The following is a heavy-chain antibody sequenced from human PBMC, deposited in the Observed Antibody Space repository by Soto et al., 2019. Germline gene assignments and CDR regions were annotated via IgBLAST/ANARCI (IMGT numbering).Heavy chain of an antibody. J-gene: IGHJ6*02. CDR2: IDPSDSYT. Sequence: GESLKISCKGSGYSFTSYWISWVRQMPGKGLERMGRIDPSDSYTNYSPSFRGHVTISADKSISTAYLQWSSLKASDTAMYYCARRSWELPNDYYYGMDVWGQGTTVTVSS. D-gene: IGHD1-26*01. V-gene: IGHV5-10-1*01. CDR3: ARRSWELPNDYYYGMDV. CDR1: GYSFTSYW.